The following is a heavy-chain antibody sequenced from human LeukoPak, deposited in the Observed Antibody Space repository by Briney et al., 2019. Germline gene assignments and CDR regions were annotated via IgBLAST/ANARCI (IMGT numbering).Heavy chain of an antibody. J-gene: IGHJ4*02. V-gene: IGHV4-39*01. Sequence: SETLSLTCTVSGGSISSSSYYWGWIRQPPGKGLEWIGSIYYSGNTYYNPSLKSRVTISVDTSKNQLSLKLSSVTAADTAVYYCARGSTDSSGYYLKVRTFDYWGQGTLVTVSS. CDR1: GGSISSSSYY. CDR2: IYYSGNT. CDR3: ARGSTDSSGYYLKVRTFDY. D-gene: IGHD3-22*01.